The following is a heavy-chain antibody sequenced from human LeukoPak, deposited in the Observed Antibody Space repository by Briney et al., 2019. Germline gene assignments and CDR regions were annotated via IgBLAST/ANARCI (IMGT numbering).Heavy chain of an antibody. Sequence: SVSVSYKASGGTFSSYAISWVRQAPGKGREGMGGIIPIFGTATYAQNFQGRVTITPDESTITAYMELSSLRSEDTAVYYCARNDPRNYRIVGATTFDYWGQGTLVTVSS. CDR1: GGTFSSYA. J-gene: IGHJ4*02. V-gene: IGHV1-69*13. CDR2: IIPIFGTA. D-gene: IGHD1-26*01. CDR3: ARNDPRNYRIVGATTFDY.